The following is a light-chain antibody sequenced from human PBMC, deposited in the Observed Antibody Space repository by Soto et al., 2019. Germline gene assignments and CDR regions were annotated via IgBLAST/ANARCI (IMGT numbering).Light chain of an antibody. V-gene: IGKV3-11*01. CDR3: QQRSNWPLT. J-gene: IGKJ4*01. CDR1: QSVSSY. CDR2: DTS. Sequence: EIVLTQSPATLSLSPGERATLSCRASQSVSSYLAWYQHKPGQAPRLLIYDTSNRATGIPARFSGSGSGTDFTLTISSLEPEDFAVYYGQQRSNWPLTFGGGTNLEIK.